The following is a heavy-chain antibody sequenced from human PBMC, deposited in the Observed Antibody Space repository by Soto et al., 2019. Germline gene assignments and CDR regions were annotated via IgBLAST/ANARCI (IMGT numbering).Heavy chain of an antibody. Sequence: EVQLVQSGAEVKKPGESLKISCKGSGYSFTSYWIGWVRQMPGKGLEWMGIIYPGDSDTRYSPSFQGQVTISADKSISAAYLQWSSLKASDTAMYYCARGGGRPVLRYFVVSKSYYFDYWGQGTLVTVSS. D-gene: IGHD3-9*01. CDR2: IYPGDSDT. J-gene: IGHJ4*02. CDR1: GYSFTSYW. CDR3: ARGGGRPVLRYFVVSKSYYFDY. V-gene: IGHV5-51*03.